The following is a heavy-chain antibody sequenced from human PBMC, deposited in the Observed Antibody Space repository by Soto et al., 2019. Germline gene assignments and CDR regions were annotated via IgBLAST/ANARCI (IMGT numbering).Heavy chain of an antibody. V-gene: IGHV4-61*03. CDR2: MYYSGRT. J-gene: IGHJ3*02. CDR1: GGSVSRGSYY. Sequence: QVQLQESGPGLVKPSKTLSLTCTVSGGSVSRGSYYWSWIRQPPGKGLEWIGYMYYSGRTNYNPSLKSRVTKARDTSTHHVSLKLSSVTAADTAVYFCARTRDFWSGNDAFDIWCQGTMVTVSS. CDR3: ARTRDFWSGNDAFDI. D-gene: IGHD3-3*01.